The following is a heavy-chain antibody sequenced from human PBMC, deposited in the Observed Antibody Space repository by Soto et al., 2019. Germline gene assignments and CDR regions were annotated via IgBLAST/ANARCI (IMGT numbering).Heavy chain of an antibody. Sequence: VASVKVSCKASGFTFSNYGLNWVRQAPGQGLEWMGWVSANNGHTNYAQNLQGRVSMTTDTSTSTAYMELRGLTFDDTAVYYCARDIESVTAKHFFYYYAMDVWGQGTPVTVYS. V-gene: IGHV1-18*01. CDR2: VSANNGHT. D-gene: IGHD2-8*01. CDR1: GFTFSNYG. J-gene: IGHJ6*02. CDR3: ARDIESVTAKHFFYYYAMDV.